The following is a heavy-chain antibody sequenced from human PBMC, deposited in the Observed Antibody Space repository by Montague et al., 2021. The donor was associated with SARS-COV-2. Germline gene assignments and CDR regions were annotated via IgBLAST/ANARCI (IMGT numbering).Heavy chain of an antibody. J-gene: IGHJ4*02. CDR2: INHRGTS. CDR3: ARGRQHFNMIVVVMTGGEYYFDY. Sequence: SETLSLTCAVYGGSFSDYFWTWIRQPPGKGLEWIGEINHRGTSNYNPSLKSRVSISVDTSKNQFSLYLGSVTAADRAVCYYARGRQHFNMIVVVMTGGEYYFDYWGQGTLVTVSS. CDR1: GGSFSDYF. D-gene: IGHD3-22*01. V-gene: IGHV4-34*01.